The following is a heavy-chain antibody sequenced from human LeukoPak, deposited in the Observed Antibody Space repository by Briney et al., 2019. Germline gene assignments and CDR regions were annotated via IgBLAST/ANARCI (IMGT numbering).Heavy chain of an antibody. D-gene: IGHD5-24*01. CDR3: ARDLGYNSPEDAFDI. J-gene: IGHJ3*02. CDR1: GFTFSSYS. V-gene: IGHV3-21*01. Sequence: PGGSLRLSCAASGFTFSSYSMNWVRQAPGKGLEWVSSISSSSSYIYYADSVKGRFTISRDNAKNSLYLQMNSLRAEDTAVYYCARDLGYNSPEDAFDIWGQGTMVTVSS. CDR2: ISSSSSYI.